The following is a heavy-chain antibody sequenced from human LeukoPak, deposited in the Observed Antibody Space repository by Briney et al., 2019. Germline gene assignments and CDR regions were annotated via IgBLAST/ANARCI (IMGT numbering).Heavy chain of an antibody. V-gene: IGHV1-69*04. D-gene: IGHD6-19*01. CDR1: GGTFIGYA. Sequence: GAPVKVSCKASGGTFIGYAISWVRQAPGQGLEWMGRIIPIFGIANYAQKFQGRVTITADKSTSTAYMELSSLRSEDTAVYYCARNIAVAGTEWFDPWGQGTLVTVSS. CDR3: ARNIAVAGTEWFDP. J-gene: IGHJ5*02. CDR2: IIPIFGIA.